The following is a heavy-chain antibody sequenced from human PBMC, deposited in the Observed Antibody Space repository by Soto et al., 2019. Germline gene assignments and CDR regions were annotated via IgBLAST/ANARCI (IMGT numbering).Heavy chain of an antibody. Sequence: QVQLVESGGGVVQPGRSLRLSCAASGFTFSSYGMHWVRQAPGKGLEWVAVIWYDGSNKCYADSVKGRFTISRDNSKNTLYLQMNSLRAEDTAVYYCARESYDILTGPYYYYGMDVWGQGTTVTVSS. J-gene: IGHJ6*02. CDR3: ARESYDILTGPYYYYGMDV. D-gene: IGHD3-9*01. V-gene: IGHV3-33*01. CDR2: IWYDGSNK. CDR1: GFTFSSYG.